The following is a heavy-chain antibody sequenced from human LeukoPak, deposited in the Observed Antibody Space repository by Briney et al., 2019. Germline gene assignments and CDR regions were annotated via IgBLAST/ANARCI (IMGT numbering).Heavy chain of an antibody. CDR1: GYTFTGYY. Sequence: VPSVKVSCKASGYTFTGYYMHWVRQAPGQGIEWMGWINPNSGGTNYAQKFQGRVTMTRDTSISTAYMELSRLRSDDTAVYYCARSGYYDILTGDDAFDIWGQGTMVTVSS. CDR3: ARSGYYDILTGDDAFDI. J-gene: IGHJ3*02. CDR2: INPNSGGT. D-gene: IGHD3-9*01. V-gene: IGHV1-2*02.